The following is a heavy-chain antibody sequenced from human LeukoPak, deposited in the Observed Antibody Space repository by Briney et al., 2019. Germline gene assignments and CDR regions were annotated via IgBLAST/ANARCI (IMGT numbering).Heavy chain of an antibody. J-gene: IGHJ2*01. CDR1: GGSISSGGYS. D-gene: IGHD4-17*01. CDR2: IYHSGST. CDR3: ARNRHDYGDANWYFDL. V-gene: IGHV4-30-2*01. Sequence: TLSLTCAVSGGSISSGGYSWSWIRQPPGKGLEWIGYIYHSGSTYYNPSLKSRVTISVDRSKNQFSLKLSSVTAADTAVYYCARNRHDYGDANWYFDLWGRGTLVTVSS.